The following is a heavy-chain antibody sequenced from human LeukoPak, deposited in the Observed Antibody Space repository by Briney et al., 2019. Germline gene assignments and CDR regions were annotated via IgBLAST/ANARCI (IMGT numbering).Heavy chain of an antibody. CDR2: IYYSGST. Sequence: SETLSLTCTVSGGSISSYYWSWIRQPPGKGLEWIGYIYYSGSTNYNPSLKSRVTISVDTSKNQFSLKLSSVTAADTAVYYCAREGDCGGDCYFHDDYWGQGTLVTVSS. J-gene: IGHJ4*02. D-gene: IGHD2-21*02. V-gene: IGHV4-59*12. CDR1: GGSISSYY. CDR3: AREGDCGGDCYFHDDY.